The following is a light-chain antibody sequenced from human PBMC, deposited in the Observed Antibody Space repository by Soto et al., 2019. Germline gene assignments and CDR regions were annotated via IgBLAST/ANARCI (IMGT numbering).Light chain of an antibody. V-gene: IGKV1-12*01. Sequence: DIPMTQSPSTLSASVGGRDTIPCRASQSVGTWVAWYQQKPGKAPKLLIYGASNLESGVPSRFSGSGSGTEFTLTISSLQPEDFATYYCQQANSFPLTFGGGTKVDIK. CDR2: GAS. CDR3: QQANSFPLT. J-gene: IGKJ4*01. CDR1: QSVGTW.